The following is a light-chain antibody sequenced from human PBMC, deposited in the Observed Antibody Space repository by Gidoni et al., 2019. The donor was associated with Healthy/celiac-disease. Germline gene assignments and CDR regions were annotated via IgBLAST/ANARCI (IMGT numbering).Light chain of an antibody. V-gene: IGKV1-5*03. CDR1: QSISSW. J-gene: IGKJ1*01. Sequence: DIQMTQSPSTLSASVGDRVTITCRASQSISSWLAWYQQKPGKAPKLLIYKASSLESGVPSRFSGSGSGTELTLTISSLQPDDFATYDCQQYNSYLWTFGQGTKVEIE. CDR2: KAS. CDR3: QQYNSYLWT.